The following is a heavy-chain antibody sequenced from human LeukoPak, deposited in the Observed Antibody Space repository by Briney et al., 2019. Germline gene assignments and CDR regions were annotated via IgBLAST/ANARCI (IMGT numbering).Heavy chain of an antibody. D-gene: IGHD3-22*01. CDR2: ISSSGTT. CDR1: GGSISSGSHY. V-gene: IGHV4-61*02. CDR3: ASPNYYDSSGYSYFDY. Sequence: PSQTLSLTCSVSGGSISSGSHYWSWIRQPAGKGLEWIGRISSSGTTNYNPSLESRVSLSVDTSKDQFSLKLSSVTAADTAVYYCASPNYYDSSGYSYFDYWGQGTLVTVSS. J-gene: IGHJ4*02.